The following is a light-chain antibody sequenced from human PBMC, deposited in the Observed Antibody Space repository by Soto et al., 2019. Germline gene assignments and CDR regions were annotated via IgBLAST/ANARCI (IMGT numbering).Light chain of an antibody. V-gene: IGLV1-40*01. Sequence: QSVLTQPPSVSEAPGQRVTISCTGSSSNIGAGYEAHWYQQVPGTAPKLLIYENNNRPSGVPDRFSGSKSGTSDSLAITGLPAEDEAEYYCQSYDSSLSGYVFGTGTKLTVL. CDR1: SSNIGAGYE. CDR3: QSYDSSLSGYV. J-gene: IGLJ1*01. CDR2: ENN.